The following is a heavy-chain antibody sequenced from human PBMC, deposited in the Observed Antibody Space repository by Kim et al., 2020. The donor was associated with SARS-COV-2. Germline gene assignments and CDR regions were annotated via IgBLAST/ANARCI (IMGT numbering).Heavy chain of an antibody. V-gene: IGHV1-8*01. Sequence: NTGYAQKFQGRVTMTRNTSISTAYMELSSLRSEDTAVYYCARTYSSSLDYWGQGTLVTVSS. D-gene: IGHD6-6*01. CDR3: ARTYSSSLDY. CDR2: NT. J-gene: IGHJ4*02.